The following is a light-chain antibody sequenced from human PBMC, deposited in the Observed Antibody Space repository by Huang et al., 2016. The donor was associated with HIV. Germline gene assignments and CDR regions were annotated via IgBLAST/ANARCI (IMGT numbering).Light chain of an antibody. CDR1: QDISLW. Sequence: DIQMTQSPSSVSASEGDTVTITCRASQDISLWLAWYQQKPREAPTLLIHSASILVSGVPSRFSGSGSGTNFSLTINGPRPDDFATYYCLQADISPRSFGQGTRLDIQ. J-gene: IGKJ5*01. V-gene: IGKV1-12*01. CDR2: SAS. CDR3: LQADISPRS.